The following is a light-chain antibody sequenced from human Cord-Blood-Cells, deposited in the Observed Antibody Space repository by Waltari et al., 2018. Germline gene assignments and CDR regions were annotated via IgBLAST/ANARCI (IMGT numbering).Light chain of an antibody. CDR3: KQGSNWPLT. CDR1: QSVSSY. CDR2: DAS. Sequence: IVLPQSSATLSLSPSEKATLACSASQSVSSYLPLYQQKPGQAPRLLIYDASNRATGIPARFSGSGSGTDFTLTISSLEPEDFAVYYCKQGSNWPLTFGGGTKVEIK. J-gene: IGKJ4*01. V-gene: IGKV3-11*01.